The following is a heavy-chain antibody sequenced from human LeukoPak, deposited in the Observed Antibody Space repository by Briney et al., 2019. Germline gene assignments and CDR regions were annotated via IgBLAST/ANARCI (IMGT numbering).Heavy chain of an antibody. CDR2: INHSGSS. J-gene: IGHJ5*02. D-gene: IGHD5-18*01. V-gene: IGHV4-34*01. CDR1: GGSFSAYY. CDR3: APRGDIEHSYVYGKWFDP. Sequence: SETLSLTCAVYGGSFSAYYWTWIRQPPGKGLEWIGEINHSGSSNYNSSPRSRVTISVDASYKQFSLRLSSVTAADTAVYYCAPRGDIEHSYVYGKWFDPWGQGTRVTVSS.